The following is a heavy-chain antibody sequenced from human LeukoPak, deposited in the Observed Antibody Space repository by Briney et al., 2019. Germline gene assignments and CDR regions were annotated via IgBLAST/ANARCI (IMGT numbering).Heavy chain of an antibody. CDR2: IKQDGSEK. V-gene: IGHV3-7*01. Sequence: GGSLRLSCAASGFTSSDYWMHWVRQALGKGLEWVANIKQDGSEKNYVASVKGRFTISRDNAKNSLYLQMNSLRAEDTALYYCARGRWAPFDCWGQGTLVTVSS. CDR3: ARGRWAPFDC. CDR1: GFTSSDYW. D-gene: IGHD6-13*01. J-gene: IGHJ4*02.